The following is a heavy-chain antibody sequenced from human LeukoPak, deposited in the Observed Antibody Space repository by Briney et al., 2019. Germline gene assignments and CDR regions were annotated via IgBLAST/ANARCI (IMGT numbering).Heavy chain of an antibody. CDR1: RCSVSSSTYY. V-gene: IGHV4-39*07. Sequence: SETLSLTCTVSRCSVSSSTYYWSWVRQPPGKVLEWIASIYYTGSTYYNPSLKSRVTISLDMSKSEFFLTMTSVTAADTAVYFCTAEKNGSPHYWGQGTQVTVSS. CDR2: IYYTGST. CDR3: TAEKNGSPHY. J-gene: IGHJ4*02. D-gene: IGHD2-8*01.